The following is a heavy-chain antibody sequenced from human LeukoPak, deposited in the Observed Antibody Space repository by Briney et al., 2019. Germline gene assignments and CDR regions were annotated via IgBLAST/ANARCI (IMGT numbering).Heavy chain of an antibody. Sequence: PGGSLRLSCAASGFTFSSYWMSWVRQAPGKGLEWVGFIKSKAYGETSEYAASMKGRFTISRDDSKSIVYLQMNSLKTEDTAVYYCTRDIRGGIAMAMNDYWGQGTLVTVSS. CDR3: TRDIRGGIAMAMNDY. V-gene: IGHV3-49*04. CDR2: IKSKAYGETS. J-gene: IGHJ4*02. CDR1: GFTFSSYW. D-gene: IGHD6-19*01.